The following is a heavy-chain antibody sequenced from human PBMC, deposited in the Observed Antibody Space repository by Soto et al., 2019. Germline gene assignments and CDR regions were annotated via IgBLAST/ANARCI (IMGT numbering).Heavy chain of an antibody. D-gene: IGHD1-7*01. CDR3: ARTRRNYVNFDY. Sequence: QVQLQESGPGLVKPSETLSLTCTVSGGSISSYYCSWIRQPPGKGLEWIGYIYYSGSTNYNPSLKSRVTISVDTSKNQFSLKLSSVTAADTAVYYCARTRRNYVNFDYWGQGTLVTVSS. J-gene: IGHJ4*02. V-gene: IGHV4-59*08. CDR1: GGSISSYY. CDR2: IYYSGST.